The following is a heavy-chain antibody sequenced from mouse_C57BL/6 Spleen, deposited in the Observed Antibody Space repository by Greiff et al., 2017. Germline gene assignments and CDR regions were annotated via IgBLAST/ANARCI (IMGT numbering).Heavy chain of an antibody. J-gene: IGHJ4*01. CDR3: AKDRSSYGRVYYAMDY. CDR2: IHPNSGST. D-gene: IGHD1-1*01. V-gene: IGHV1-64*01. CDR1: GYTFTSYW. Sequence: QVQLQQPGAELVKPGASVKLSCKASGYTFTSYWMHWVKQRPGQGLEWIGMIHPNSGSTNYNEKFKSKATLTVDESSSTAYMQLSSLTSEDSAVYYCAKDRSSYGRVYYAMDYWGQGTSVTVSS.